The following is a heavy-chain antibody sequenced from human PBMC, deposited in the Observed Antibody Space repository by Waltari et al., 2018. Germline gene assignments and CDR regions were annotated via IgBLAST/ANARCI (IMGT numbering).Heavy chain of an antibody. D-gene: IGHD3-16*01. CDR2: IYYSGST. CDR1: GGSISSYY. CDR3: ARVPSFHYYYYMDV. V-gene: IGHV4-59*01. Sequence: QVQLQESGPGLVKPSETLSLTCTVSGGSISSYYWSWIRPPPGKGLEWSGYIYYSGSTNYNPSLKSRVTISVDTSKNQFSLKLSSVTAADTAVYYCARVPSFHYYYYMDVWGKGTTVTVSS. J-gene: IGHJ6*03.